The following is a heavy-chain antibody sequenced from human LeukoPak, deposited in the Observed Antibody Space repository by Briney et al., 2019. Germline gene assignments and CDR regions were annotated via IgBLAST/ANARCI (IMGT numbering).Heavy chain of an antibody. Sequence: PGGSLRLSCAASGFTFSNYWVHWVRQAPGKGLGWVSRINRDGSAKKYADSVKGRFTISRDNAKNSLYLQMNSLRAEDTAVYYCARAPPGIAAAGGDWGQGTLVTVSS. J-gene: IGHJ4*02. CDR2: INRDGSAK. V-gene: IGHV3-74*03. CDR1: GFTFSNYW. CDR3: ARAPPGIAAAGGD. D-gene: IGHD6-13*01.